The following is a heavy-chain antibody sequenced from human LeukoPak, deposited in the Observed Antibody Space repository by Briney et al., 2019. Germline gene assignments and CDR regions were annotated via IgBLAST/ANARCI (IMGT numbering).Heavy chain of an antibody. V-gene: IGHV4-39*07. CDR1: DGSVSSVGYY. J-gene: IGHJ5*02. CDR3: ARGGKKFDP. Sequence: SETLSLTCTVSDGSVSSVGYYWGWIRQPPGKGLEWIGSIYYSGTTYYNPSLASRVTIFVDTSKNQFSLKLSSVTAADTAVYYCARGGKKFDPWGQGTLVTVSS. CDR2: IYYSGTT.